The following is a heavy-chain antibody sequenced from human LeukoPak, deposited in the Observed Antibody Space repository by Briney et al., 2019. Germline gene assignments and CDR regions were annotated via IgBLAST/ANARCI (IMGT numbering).Heavy chain of an antibody. V-gene: IGHV4-59*01. CDR3: ARGAPPDIVVVPAATLWFDP. D-gene: IGHD2-2*01. J-gene: IGHJ5*02. CDR2: IYYSGST. CDR1: AGSISSYY. Sequence: PSETLSLTCTVSAGSISSYYWSWIRQPPGKGLEWIGYIYYSGSTNYNPSLKSRVTISVDTSKNQFSLKLSSVTAADTAVYYCARGAPPDIVVVPAATLWFDPWGQGTLVTVSS.